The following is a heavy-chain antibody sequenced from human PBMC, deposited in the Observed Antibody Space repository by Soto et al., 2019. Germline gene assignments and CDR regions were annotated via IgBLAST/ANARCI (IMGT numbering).Heavy chain of an antibody. Sequence: SETLSLTCTVSGGSISSYYWSWIRQPPGKGLEWIGYIYYSGSTNYNPSLKSRVTISVDTSKNQFSLKLSSVTAADTAVYYCARGPCVGDCTNFDYGGQGTLVTVS. CDR1: GGSISSYY. J-gene: IGHJ4*02. CDR2: IYYSGST. D-gene: IGHD2-21*02. CDR3: ARGPCVGDCTNFDY. V-gene: IGHV4-59*01.